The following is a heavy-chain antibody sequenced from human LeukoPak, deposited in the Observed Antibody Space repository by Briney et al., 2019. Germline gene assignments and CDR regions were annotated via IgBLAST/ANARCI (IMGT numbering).Heavy chain of an antibody. V-gene: IGHV3-48*01. CDR3: ARDSSLWFGKRFDY. J-gene: IGHJ4*02. CDR2: ISSSSSTI. Sequence: PGGSLRLSCAASGFTFSSYSMNWVRQAPGKGLEWVSYISSSSSTIYYADSVKGQFTISRDNAKNSLYLQMNSLRAEDTAVYYCARDSSLWFGKRFDYWGQGTLVTVSP. CDR1: GFTFSSYS. D-gene: IGHD3-10*01.